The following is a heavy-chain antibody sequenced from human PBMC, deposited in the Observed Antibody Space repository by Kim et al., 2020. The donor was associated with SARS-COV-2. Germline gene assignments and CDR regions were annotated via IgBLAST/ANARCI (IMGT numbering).Heavy chain of an antibody. Sequence: LKSRVTISVDTSKNQFSLKLSSVTAADTAVYYCARVLVAEGAVVLYYFDYWGQGTLVTVSS. J-gene: IGHJ4*02. CDR3: ARVLVAEGAVVLYYFDY. D-gene: IGHD5-12*01. V-gene: IGHV4-59*01.